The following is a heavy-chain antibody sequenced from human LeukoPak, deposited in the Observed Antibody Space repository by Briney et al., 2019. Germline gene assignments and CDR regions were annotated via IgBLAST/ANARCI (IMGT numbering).Heavy chain of an antibody. CDR3: ASSGWKTGYFDY. V-gene: IGHV4-4*02. CDR2: IYHSGST. J-gene: IGHJ4*02. CDR1: GDSISSSNW. Sequence: PSETLSLTCAVSGDSISSSNWWCWVRRPPGKGVEWVGEIYHSGSTNYNPSLKSRVTISVDKSKNQFSVKLSSVTAADTAVYYCASSGWKTGYFDYWGQGALVIVSS. D-gene: IGHD6-19*01.